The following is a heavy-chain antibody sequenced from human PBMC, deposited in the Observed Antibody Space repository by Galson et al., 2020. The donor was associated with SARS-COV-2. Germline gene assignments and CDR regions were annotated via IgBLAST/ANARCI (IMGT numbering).Heavy chain of an antibody. CDR3: ARDPSSSWYNWFDP. J-gene: IGHJ5*02. CDR2: ISSSGSTV. V-gene: IGHV3-48*03. Sequence: GESLKIYCAASGFTFSSYEMNWVRQAPGKGLEWVSYISSSGSTVYYADSVKGRLTISRDNAKKSLYLQMNSLRAEDTALYYCARDPSSSWYNWFDPWGQGTLVTVSS. CDR1: GFTFSSYE. D-gene: IGHD6-13*01.